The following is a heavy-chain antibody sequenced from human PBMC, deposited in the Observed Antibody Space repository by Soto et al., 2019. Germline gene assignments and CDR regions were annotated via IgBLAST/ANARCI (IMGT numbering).Heavy chain of an antibody. Sequence: KPSETLSLTCAVSGYSISSGYYWGWIRQPPGKGLEWIGSIYHSGSTYYNPSLKSRVTISVDTSKNQFSLKLSSVTAADTAVYYCPLTLQTYYYGMDVWGQGTTVTVSS. CDR2: IYHSGST. D-gene: IGHD3-9*01. V-gene: IGHV4-38-2*01. CDR1: GYSISSGYY. J-gene: IGHJ6*02. CDR3: PLTLQTYYYGMDV.